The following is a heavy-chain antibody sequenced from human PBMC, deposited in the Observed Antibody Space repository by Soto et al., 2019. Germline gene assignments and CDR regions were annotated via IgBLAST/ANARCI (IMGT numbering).Heavy chain of an antibody. CDR1: GFTFSNYA. J-gene: IGHJ5*02. Sequence: PGGSLRLSCAASGFTFSNYAISWVRQAPGKGLEWVSIISGSGDSPYYADSVKGRFTISRDNSRNTLYLQMNSLRAGDSAKYYCAKEGSFCFTDLATSGPGTLPPVSS. D-gene: IGHD3-3*01. CDR3: AKEGSFCFTDLAT. CDR2: ISGSGDSP. V-gene: IGHV3-23*01.